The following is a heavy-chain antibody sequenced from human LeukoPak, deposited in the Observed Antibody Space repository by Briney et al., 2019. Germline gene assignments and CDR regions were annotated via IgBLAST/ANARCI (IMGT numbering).Heavy chain of an antibody. D-gene: IGHD3-10*01. CDR1: GGSFTDYY. J-gene: IGHJ4*02. V-gene: IGHV4-34*01. CDR2: INHSGVT. Sequence: SETLSLTCAVYGGSFTDYYWSWIRQPPGKGLEWIGEINHSGVTNYSPSLKSRVTISVDTSKNQFSLKLSSVTAADTAVFYCARHVSKPPGAYVDYWGQGTLVTVSS. CDR3: ARHVSKPPGAYVDY.